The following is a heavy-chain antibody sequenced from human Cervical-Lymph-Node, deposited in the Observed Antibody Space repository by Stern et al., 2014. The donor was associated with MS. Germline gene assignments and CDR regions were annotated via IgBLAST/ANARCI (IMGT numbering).Heavy chain of an antibody. J-gene: IGHJ4*02. CDR3: ASGTGSKRPTGNY. V-gene: IGHV1-46*01. Sequence: QMQLVQSGAEVKKPGASVKVSCQASGYTFTSHYMHWVRQAPGQGLEWVGIINPSGDSASYAQKFQARVTMTRDTSTSTVYMELSSLRSEDTAVYYCASGTGSKRPTGNYWGQGTLVTVSS. CDR2: INPSGDSA. D-gene: IGHD3/OR15-3a*01. CDR1: GYTFTSHY.